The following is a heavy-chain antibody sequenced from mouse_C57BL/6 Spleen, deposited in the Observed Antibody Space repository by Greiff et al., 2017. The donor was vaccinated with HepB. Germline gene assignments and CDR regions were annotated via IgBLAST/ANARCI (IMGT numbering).Heavy chain of an antibody. CDR3: AIGAITTVVALDY. CDR1: GYTFTSYW. Sequence: QVQLKQPGAELVMPGASVKLSCKASGYTFTSYWMHWVKQRPGQGLEWIGEIDPSDSYTNYNQKFKGKSTLTVDKSSSTAYMQLSSLTSEDSAVYYCAIGAITTVVALDYWGQGTTLTVSS. V-gene: IGHV1-69*01. J-gene: IGHJ2*01. D-gene: IGHD1-1*01. CDR2: IDPSDSYT.